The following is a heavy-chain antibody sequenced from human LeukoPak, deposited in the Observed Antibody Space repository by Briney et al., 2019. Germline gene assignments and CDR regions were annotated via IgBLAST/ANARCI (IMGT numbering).Heavy chain of an antibody. Sequence: SETLSLICTVSGGSISSYYWSWIRQPPGKGLEWIGYIYYSGTTNYNPSLKSRVTIAVDTSKNQFSLKLSSVTAADTAVYYCARGVYIAAAQYGYWGQGTLVTVSS. CDR2: IYYSGTT. CDR1: GGSISSYY. D-gene: IGHD6-13*01. CDR3: ARGVYIAAAQYGY. J-gene: IGHJ4*02. V-gene: IGHV4-59*01.